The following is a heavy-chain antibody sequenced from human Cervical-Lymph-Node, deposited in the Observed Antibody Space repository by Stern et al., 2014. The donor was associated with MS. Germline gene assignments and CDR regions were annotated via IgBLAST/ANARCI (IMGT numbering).Heavy chain of an antibody. J-gene: IGHJ4*02. Sequence: QMQLVQSGSELKKPGASVKVSCKASGYTFTTYPMNWVRQAPGQGLEWMGWISTDTGNPPYAQGFTGRFVFSLDTSVSTAYLQISSLKADDTAVYYCARLAYTSAYYGERLHLFDYWGQGTLVAVSS. CDR2: ISTDTGNP. CDR3: ARLAYTSAYYGERLHLFDY. CDR1: GYTFTTYP. V-gene: IGHV7-4-1*02. D-gene: IGHD6-19*01.